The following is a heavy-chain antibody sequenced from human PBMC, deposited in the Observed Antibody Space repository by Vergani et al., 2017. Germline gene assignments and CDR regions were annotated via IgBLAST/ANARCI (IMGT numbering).Heavy chain of an antibody. Sequence: EVQLLESGGGLVQPGGSLRLSCAASGFTFSSYAMSWVRQAPGKGLEWVSSISGSGDSTYYADSVKGRFTISRDNSKNTLYLQMNSLRVEDTGVYYCARARCIETCYMSNWLDYWGQGTLVTVSS. CDR2: ISGSGDST. J-gene: IGHJ4*02. V-gene: IGHV3-23*01. CDR1: GFTFSSYA. D-gene: IGHD3-9*01. CDR3: ARARCIETCYMSNWLDY.